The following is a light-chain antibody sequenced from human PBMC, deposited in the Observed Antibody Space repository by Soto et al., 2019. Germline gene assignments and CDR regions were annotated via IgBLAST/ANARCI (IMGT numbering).Light chain of an antibody. CDR1: QSLLYGDGKTY. V-gene: IGKV2D-29*01. Sequence: DVVLTQTPLSLSVTPGQPASMSCKSTQSLLYGDGKTYLYWYLQRPGQPPQLLIYDVSNRFSGVPDRFSGSGSGTDFTLKISRVEAADVGVYYCMQRTHVPITFGQGTRLEIK. CDR3: MQRTHVPIT. CDR2: DVS. J-gene: IGKJ5*01.